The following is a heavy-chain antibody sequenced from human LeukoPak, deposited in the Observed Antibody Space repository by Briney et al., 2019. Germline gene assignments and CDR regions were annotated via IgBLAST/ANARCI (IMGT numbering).Heavy chain of an antibody. D-gene: IGHD2-15*01. CDR1: GFTFSNYA. CDR2: IKSNGDTT. V-gene: IGHV3-64*01. J-gene: IGHJ4*02. CDR3: ARIYCSGGSCYYFDY. Sequence: GGSLRLSCAASGFTFSNYAIHWVRQAPGRGLESVSAIKSNGDTTYYANSVKGRFTISRDNSKNTVYLQMGSLRAEDMAVYYCARIYCSGGSCYYFDYWGQGTLVTVSS.